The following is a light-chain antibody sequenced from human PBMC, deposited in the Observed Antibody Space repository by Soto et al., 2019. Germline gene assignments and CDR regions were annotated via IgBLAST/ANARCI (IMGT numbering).Light chain of an antibody. V-gene: IGKV3-11*01. Sequence: PGTLSLFPGERAPLSCGASQSVSSYLAWYQQIPGQAPRLLIYDASTRATGIPASFSGSVSAKPFSLTISSIEPEDYAVYYCQQRSNRPPGNTFGQGTRLEI. CDR3: QQRSNRPPGNT. CDR1: QSVSSY. CDR2: DAS. J-gene: IGKJ5*01.